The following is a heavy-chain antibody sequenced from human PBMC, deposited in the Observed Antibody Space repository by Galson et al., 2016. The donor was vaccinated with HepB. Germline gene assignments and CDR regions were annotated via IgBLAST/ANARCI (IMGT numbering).Heavy chain of an antibody. J-gene: IGHJ4*02. Sequence: SLRLSCAASDFTVNSHYLTWVRQAPGKGLEWVSIIFSGGSTFYADSVKGRFTISRDDSKNTLYLQMDSLRAEDTAVYFCARASVSHFDFWGQGILVTASS. D-gene: IGHD4-11*01. CDR2: IFSGGST. CDR3: ARASVSHFDF. V-gene: IGHV3-53*01. CDR1: DFTVNSHY.